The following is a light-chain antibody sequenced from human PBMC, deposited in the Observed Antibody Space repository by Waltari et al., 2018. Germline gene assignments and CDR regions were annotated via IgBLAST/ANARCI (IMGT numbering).Light chain of an antibody. Sequence: DIQLTQSPSFLSASVGDRVTITCRASQGITTYLAWYQQKPGKAPKLLIYAASALQSGVPSTFSGSGSGTEFTLTISSLQPEDFATYYCQHLNSYPITFGQGTRLEMK. J-gene: IGKJ5*01. CDR1: QGITTY. CDR3: QHLNSYPIT. V-gene: IGKV1-9*01. CDR2: AAS.